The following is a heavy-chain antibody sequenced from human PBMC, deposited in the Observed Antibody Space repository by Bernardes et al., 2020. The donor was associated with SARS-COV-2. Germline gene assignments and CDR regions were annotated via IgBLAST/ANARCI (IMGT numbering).Heavy chain of an antibody. CDR1: GGSISTYY. J-gene: IGHJ6*03. CDR3: ARQVYQLLGTYYSYYMDV. Sequence: SETLSLTCTVSGGSISTYYWSWIRQPPGKGLEWIGYIDYSGSTNYNSSLKSRVAMSVDTSKSQFSLKVSSVTAADTAVYYCARQVYQLLGTYYSYYMDVWGKGTTVTVSS. CDR2: IDYSGST. D-gene: IGHD6-6*01. V-gene: IGHV4-59*08.